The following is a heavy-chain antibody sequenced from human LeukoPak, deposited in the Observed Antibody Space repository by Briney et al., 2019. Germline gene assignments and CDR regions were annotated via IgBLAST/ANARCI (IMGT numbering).Heavy chain of an antibody. V-gene: IGHV3-23*01. CDR3: AKDDYSNYVVYYMDV. CDR1: GFTFSSYA. CDR2: ISGSGGST. Sequence: GGSLRLSYAASGFTFSSYAMSWVRQAPGKGLEWVSAISGSGGSTYYADSVKGRFTISRDNSKNTLYLQMNSLRAEDTAVYYCAKDDYSNYVVYYMDVWGKGTTVTVSS. J-gene: IGHJ6*03. D-gene: IGHD4-11*01.